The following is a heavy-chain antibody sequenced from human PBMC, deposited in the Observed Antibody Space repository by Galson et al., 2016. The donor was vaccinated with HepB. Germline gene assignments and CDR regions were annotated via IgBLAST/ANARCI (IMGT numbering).Heavy chain of an antibody. CDR2: INQSGST. Sequence: LRLSCAASGFSFSSFAMAWVRQAPGKGLEWIGEINQSGSTNYNPSLKSRVAISVDTSRNEFSLKLSSVTAADTAVYYCAREHYTSSWYSQAQRRKNDAFDIWGQGTMVTVSS. CDR3: AREHYTSSWYSQAQRRKNDAFDI. D-gene: IGHD6-13*01. CDR1: GFSFSSFA. J-gene: IGHJ3*02. V-gene: IGHV4-34*08.